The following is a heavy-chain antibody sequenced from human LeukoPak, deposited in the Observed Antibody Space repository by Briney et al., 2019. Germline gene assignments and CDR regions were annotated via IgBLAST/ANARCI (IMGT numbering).Heavy chain of an antibody. CDR2: VYYSGTT. V-gene: IGHV4-39*01. J-gene: IGHJ2*01. D-gene: IGHD4-23*01. Sequence: SETLSLTCAVSGGSISSSSYYCGWIRLPPGEGLGWIGSVYYSGTTYYNPSIKSRVTISVDTSKNQFSLKLSSVTAADTPVYYCARHAPKYGRNPSYWYSDLWGRGTLVTVPS. CDR3: ARHAPKYGRNPSYWYSDL. CDR1: GGSISSSSYY.